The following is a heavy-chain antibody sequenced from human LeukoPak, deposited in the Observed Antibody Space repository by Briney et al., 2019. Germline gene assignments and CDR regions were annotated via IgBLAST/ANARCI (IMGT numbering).Heavy chain of an antibody. V-gene: IGHV3-9*01. CDR1: GFTFDDYA. J-gene: IGHJ6*02. CDR3: AISTSGYYYGMDV. CDR2: ISWNSGSI. D-gene: IGHD5/OR15-5a*01. Sequence: GGSLRLSCAASGFTFDDYAMHWVRQAPGKGLEGVSGISWNSGSIGYADSVKGRFTISRDNAKNSLYLQMNSLRAEDTALYYCAISTSGYYYGMDVWGQGTTVTVSS.